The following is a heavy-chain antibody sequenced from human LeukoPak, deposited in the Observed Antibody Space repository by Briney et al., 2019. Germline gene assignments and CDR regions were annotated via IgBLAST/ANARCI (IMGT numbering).Heavy chain of an antibody. Sequence: SETLSLTCAVYGGSFSGYYWSWIRQPPGKGLEWIGEINHSGSTNYNPSLKSRVTISVDTSKNQFSLKLSFVTAADTAVYYCASGGATPFDYWAREPWSPSPQ. CDR2: INHSGST. CDR1: GGSFSGYY. CDR3: ASGGATPFDY. V-gene: IGHV4-34*01. J-gene: IGHJ4*02. D-gene: IGHD1-26*01.